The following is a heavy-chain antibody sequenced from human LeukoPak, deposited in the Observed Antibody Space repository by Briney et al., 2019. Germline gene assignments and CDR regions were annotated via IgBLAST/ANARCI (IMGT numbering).Heavy chain of an antibody. CDR1: GGSISSSSYY. J-gene: IGHJ4*02. Sequence: PSETLSLTCTVSGGSISSSSYYWGWIRQPPGKGLEWIGSIYYSGSTYYNPSLKSRVTISVDTSKNQFSLKLSSVTAADTAVYYCARASVWNYYDSSGYHDYWGQGTLVTVSS. V-gene: IGHV4-39*07. CDR2: IYYSGST. D-gene: IGHD3-22*01. CDR3: ARASVWNYYDSSGYHDY.